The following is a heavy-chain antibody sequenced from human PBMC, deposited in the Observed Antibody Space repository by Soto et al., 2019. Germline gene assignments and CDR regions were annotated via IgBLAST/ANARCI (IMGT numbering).Heavy chain of an antibody. V-gene: IGHV3-30-3*01. CDR1: GFTFSSYA. D-gene: IGHD2-15*01. Sequence: QVQLVESGGGVVQPGKSLRLSCAASGFTFSSYAMHWVRQAPGKGLEWVAVISYDGSNKYYADSVKGRFTISRDNSKNTLYLQMNSLRAEDTAVYYCARGGDIVVVVAATTFDYWGQGTLVTVSS. CDR3: ARGGDIVVVVAATTFDY. CDR2: ISYDGSNK. J-gene: IGHJ4*02.